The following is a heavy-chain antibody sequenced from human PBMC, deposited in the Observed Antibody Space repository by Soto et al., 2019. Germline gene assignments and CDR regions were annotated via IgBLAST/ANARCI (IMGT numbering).Heavy chain of an antibody. J-gene: IGHJ5*02. Sequence: SETLSLTCTVSGGSISSSSYYWGWIRQPPGKGLEWIGSIYYSGSTYYNPSLKGRVTISVDTSKNQFSLKLSSVTAADTAVYYCARPDCSGGSCYTRGWFDPWGQGTLVTVSS. CDR1: GGSISSSSYY. CDR2: IYYSGST. D-gene: IGHD2-15*01. CDR3: ARPDCSGGSCYTRGWFDP. V-gene: IGHV4-39*01.